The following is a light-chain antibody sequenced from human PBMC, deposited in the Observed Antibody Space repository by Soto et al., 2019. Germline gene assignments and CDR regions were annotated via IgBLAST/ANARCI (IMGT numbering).Light chain of an antibody. Sequence: QPVLTQSPSASASLGASVQLTCTLSSGHSSYAIAWHQQHPEKGPRYLMKLNSAGSHSKGDGIPDRFSGSSSGAERYLTISSLQSEDEADYYCQTWGTGIQVFGGGTKLTVL. V-gene: IGLV4-69*01. CDR2: LNSAGSH. J-gene: IGLJ2*01. CDR1: SGHSSYA. CDR3: QTWGTGIQV.